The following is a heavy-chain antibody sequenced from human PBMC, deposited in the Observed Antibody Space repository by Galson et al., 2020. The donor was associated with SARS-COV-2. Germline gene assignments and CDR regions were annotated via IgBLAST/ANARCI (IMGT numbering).Heavy chain of an antibody. CDR3: APRYCTSTSCDAGVDY. D-gene: IGHD2-2*01. J-gene: IGHJ4*02. V-gene: IGHV3-74*01. CDR2: INRDGSSP. Sequence: GGSLRLSCAASGFTFSNYWMHWVRQAPGKGLVWVSRINRDGSSPTYADSVKGRFTISRDNAKNTLYLQMNSLRAEDTAVYYCAPRYCTSTSCDAGVDYWGQGTQVTVS. CDR1: GFTFSNYW.